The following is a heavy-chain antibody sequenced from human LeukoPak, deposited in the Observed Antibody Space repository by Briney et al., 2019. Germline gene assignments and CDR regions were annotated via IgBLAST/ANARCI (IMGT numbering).Heavy chain of an antibody. CDR2: IDPSGGST. D-gene: IGHD5-24*01. CDR1: VSTFTSYY. V-gene: IGHV1-46*04. CDR3: ARQVVATTSVDY. Sequence: GASVKVSCKASVSTFTSYYIHWVRQAPGQGLEWMGIIDPSGGSTNYPQKLQGRVTMTRDTSKSTAYLQWSSLKASDTAMYYCARQVVATTSVDYWGQGTLVTVSS. J-gene: IGHJ4*02.